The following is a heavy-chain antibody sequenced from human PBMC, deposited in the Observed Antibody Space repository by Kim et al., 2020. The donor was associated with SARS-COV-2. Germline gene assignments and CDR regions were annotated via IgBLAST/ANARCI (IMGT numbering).Heavy chain of an antibody. D-gene: IGHD3-16*02. CDR2: IIPIFGTA. CDR1: GGTFSSYA. J-gene: IGHJ6*02. CDR3: ARGGYDYVWGSYRPQHYYYCGMDV. Sequence: SVKVSCKASGGTFSSYAISWVRQAPGQGLEWMGGIIPIFGTANYAQKFQGRVTITADESTSTAYMELSSLRSEDTAVYYCARGGYDYVWGSYRPQHYYYCGMDVWGQGTTVTVSS. V-gene: IGHV1-69*13.